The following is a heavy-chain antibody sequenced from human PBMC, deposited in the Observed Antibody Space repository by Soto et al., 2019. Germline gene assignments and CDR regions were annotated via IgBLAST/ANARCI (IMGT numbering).Heavy chain of an antibody. Sequence: SETLSLTCTVSGGSISSSSYYWGWIRQPPGKGLEWIGSIYYSGSTYYNPSLKSRVTISVDTSKNQFSLKLSSVTAADTAVYYCARVRPTTVTTEYFDYWGQGTLVTVSS. CDR1: GGSISSSSYY. CDR2: IYYSGST. CDR3: ARVRPTTVTTEYFDY. D-gene: IGHD4-17*01. V-gene: IGHV4-39*01. J-gene: IGHJ4*02.